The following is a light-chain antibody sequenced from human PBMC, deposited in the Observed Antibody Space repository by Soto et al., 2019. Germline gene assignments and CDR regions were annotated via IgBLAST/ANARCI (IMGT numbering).Light chain of an antibody. CDR1: QSISDK. V-gene: IGKV3-15*01. CDR3: QQYNTWPPT. Sequence: EMAMTQSPATLSVSPGERATPSCRASQSISDKLAWYQQKPGQAPRLLIYGASTRATGIPARFSGSGSGTEFTLTISSLQSEDFAVYCCQQYNTWPPTFGQGTLVEIK. J-gene: IGKJ1*01. CDR2: GAS.